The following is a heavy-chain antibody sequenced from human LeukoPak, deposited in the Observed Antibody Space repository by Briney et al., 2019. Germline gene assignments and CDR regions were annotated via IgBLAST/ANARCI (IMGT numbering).Heavy chain of an antibody. CDR2: ISNSGST. CDR1: DGPIRSHY. V-gene: IGHV4-59*11. CDR3: GRDALVGYFSYYYIDV. J-gene: IGHJ6*03. Sequence: ASETLSLTCTVSDGPIRSHYWTWIRQSPVKGLEWIGDISNSGSTKYNPSLRSRVTISIDTSRSQFSLRLSSVTAADTAVYYCGRDALVGYFSYYYIDVWGKGITVTVSS. D-gene: IGHD2-15*01.